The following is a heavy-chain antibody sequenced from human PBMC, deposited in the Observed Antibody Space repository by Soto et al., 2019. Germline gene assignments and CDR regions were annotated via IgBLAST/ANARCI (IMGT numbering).Heavy chain of an antibody. Sequence: QVQLVQSGAEVKKPGASVKVSCKASGYTFTSYAMHWVRQAPGQRLEWMGWINAGNGNTKYSQKFQGRVTITRDTSASTAYMELSSLRSEDTAMYYCTKNSTSWYDSWGQGSLVTVSS. J-gene: IGHJ5*01. CDR3: TKNSTSWYDS. CDR2: INAGNGNT. CDR1: GYTFTSYA. D-gene: IGHD2-2*01. V-gene: IGHV1-3*01.